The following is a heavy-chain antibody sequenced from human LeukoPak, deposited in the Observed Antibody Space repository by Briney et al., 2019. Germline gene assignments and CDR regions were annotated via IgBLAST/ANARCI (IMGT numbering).Heavy chain of an antibody. CDR1: GFTFIDYS. CDR2: ISDDSRTI. CDR3: ARVRSSWSGTRHHYYQYMDV. V-gene: IGHV3-48*01. J-gene: IGHJ6*03. D-gene: IGHD1-7*01. Sequence: GGPLRLSCEASGFTFIDYSINWVRQSPGEGVEGVSFISDDSRTIDYADPVKGRFNISRDTARSSLSLQINSLGVAETAVYYCARVRSSWSGTRHHYYQYMDVWGNGTTVTVSS.